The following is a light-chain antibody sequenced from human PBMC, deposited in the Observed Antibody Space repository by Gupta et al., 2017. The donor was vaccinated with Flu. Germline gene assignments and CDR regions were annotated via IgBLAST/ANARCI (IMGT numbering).Light chain of an antibody. CDR1: QSLGGDY. J-gene: IGKJ2*02. CDR3: QQYGGSPPWT. CDR2: DAS. V-gene: IGKV3D-20*01. Sequence: TLSLSPGERATLSCGARQSLGGDYLDWYKQKPGRAPRLLIYDASKREKGIPDRFSGSGHGKDFTLTVSSREPEDFEVYYCQQYGGSPPWTFGQGTKLEIK.